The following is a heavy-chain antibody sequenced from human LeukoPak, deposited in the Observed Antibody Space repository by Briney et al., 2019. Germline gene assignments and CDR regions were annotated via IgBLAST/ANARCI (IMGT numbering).Heavy chain of an antibody. D-gene: IGHD2-2*01. CDR2: INPSGGVT. Sequence: ASVKVSCKASGYRFTSYYMHWVRQAPGQGFEWMGMINPSGGVTAYTQKFQGRITMTRDTSTSTVYMELNSLRSEDTAVYYCAAKPYCSSTSCSDYWGQGTLVTVSS. CDR1: GYRFTSYY. J-gene: IGHJ4*02. CDR3: AAKPYCSSTSCSDY. V-gene: IGHV1-46*01.